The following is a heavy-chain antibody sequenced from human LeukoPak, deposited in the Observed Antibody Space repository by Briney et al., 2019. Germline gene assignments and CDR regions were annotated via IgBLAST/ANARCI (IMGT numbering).Heavy chain of an antibody. CDR3: SRDGLDYYGSGSYRGFDY. J-gene: IGHJ4*02. D-gene: IGHD3-10*01. CDR2: IRTKDFGGTT. CDR1: GFTFGDYS. V-gene: IGHV3-49*04. Sequence: GGTQRLSCTASGFTFGDYSMSWVRQAPGKGLEYIGFIRTKDFGGTTEYAASVKGRFTISRDDSKSIAYLQIHSLKSEDTAVYYCSRDGLDYYGSGSYRGFDYWGQGTLVTVSS.